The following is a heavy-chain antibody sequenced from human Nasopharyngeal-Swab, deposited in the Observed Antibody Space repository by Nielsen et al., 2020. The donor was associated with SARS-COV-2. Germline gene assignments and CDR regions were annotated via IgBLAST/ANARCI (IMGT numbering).Heavy chain of an antibody. D-gene: IGHD3-9*01. V-gene: IGHV3-23*01. CDR3: AKDPNDLTYYDILTGRDNAFDI. J-gene: IGHJ3*02. CDR2: ISGSGGST. CDR1: GFTFSSYA. Sequence: GESLKISCAASGFTFSSYAMSWVRQAPGKGLEWVSAISGSGGSTYYADSVKGRFTISRDNSKNTLYLQMNSLRAEDTAVYYCAKDPNDLTYYDILTGRDNAFDIWGQGTMVTVSS.